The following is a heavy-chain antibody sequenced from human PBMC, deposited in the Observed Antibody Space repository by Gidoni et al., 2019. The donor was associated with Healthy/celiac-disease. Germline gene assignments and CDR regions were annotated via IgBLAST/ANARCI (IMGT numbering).Heavy chain of an antibody. CDR3: ARLRRDGYNLDY. CDR2: IYYSGST. Sequence: QLQLQESGPGLVKPSETLSLTCTVSGGSISSSSYYWGWIRQPPGKGLEWIGSIYYSGSTYYNPSLKSRVTISVDTSKNQFSLKLSSVTAADTAVYYCARLRRDGYNLDYWGQGTLVTVSS. D-gene: IGHD5-12*01. V-gene: IGHV4-39*01. J-gene: IGHJ4*02. CDR1: GGSISSSSYY.